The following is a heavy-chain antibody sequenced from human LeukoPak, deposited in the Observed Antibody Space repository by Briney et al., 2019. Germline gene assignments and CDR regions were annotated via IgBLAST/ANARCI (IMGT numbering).Heavy chain of an antibody. CDR1: GGSISSYY. CDR3: ARDQDSSGWFDY. J-gene: IGHJ4*02. D-gene: IGHD6-19*01. CDR2: IYTSGST. Sequence: SETLSLTCTVSGGSISSYYCSWIRQPAGKGLEWIGRIYTSGSTNYNPSLKSRVTMSVDTSKNQFSLKLSSVTAADTAVYYCARDQDSSGWFDYWGQGTLVTVSS. V-gene: IGHV4-4*07.